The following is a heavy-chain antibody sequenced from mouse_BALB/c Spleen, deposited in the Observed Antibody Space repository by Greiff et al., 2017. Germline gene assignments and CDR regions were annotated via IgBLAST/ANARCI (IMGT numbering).Heavy chain of an antibody. CDR2: IHPSDSET. CDR3: ARAPITTVVATSNWDFDV. V-gene: IGHV1-61*01. J-gene: IGHJ1*01. CDR1: GYSFTSYW. D-gene: IGHD1-1*01. Sequence: VQLQQPGAELVRPGASVKLSCKASGYSFTSYWMNWVKQRPGQGLEWIGMIHPSDSETRLNQKFKDKATLTVDKSSSTAYMQLSSPTSEDSAVYYCARAPITTVVATSNWDFDVWGAGTTVTVSS.